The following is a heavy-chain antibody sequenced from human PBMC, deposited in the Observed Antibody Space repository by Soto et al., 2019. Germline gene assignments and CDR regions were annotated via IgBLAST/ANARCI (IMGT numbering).Heavy chain of an antibody. J-gene: IGHJ3*02. CDR1: GGSISSSSYY. V-gene: IGHV4-39*01. D-gene: IGHD2-15*01. CDR3: ARHGRDIVVVVAATPANAFDI. Sequence: PSETLSLTCTVSGGSISSSSYYWGWIRQPPGKGLEWIGSIYYSGSTYYNPSLKSRVTISVDTSKNQFSLKLSSVTAADTAVYYCARHGRDIVVVVAATPANAFDIWGQGTMVTVSS. CDR2: IYYSGST.